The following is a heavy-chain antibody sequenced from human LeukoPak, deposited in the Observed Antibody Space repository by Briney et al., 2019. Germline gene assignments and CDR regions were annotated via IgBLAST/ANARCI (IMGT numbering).Heavy chain of an antibody. CDR2: ISYDASNE. J-gene: IGHJ6*02. V-gene: IGHV3-30*04. CDR3: ARDGTPLGSGYNYYRGTDV. CDR1: GFTFNNYA. Sequence: PGGSLRLSCAVSGFTFNNYAFHLVRQAPGKGLEWVAIISYDASNEYYADSVKGRFTISRDNSKNILYLQMNSLRAEDTGVYYCARDGTPLGSGYNYYRGTDVWGQGTTVTVSS. D-gene: IGHD6-19*01.